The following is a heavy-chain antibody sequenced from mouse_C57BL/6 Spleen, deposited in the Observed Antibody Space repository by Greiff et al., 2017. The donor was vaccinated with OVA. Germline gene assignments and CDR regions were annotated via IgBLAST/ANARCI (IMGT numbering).Heavy chain of an antibody. V-gene: IGHV2-6*01. J-gene: IGHJ3*01. CDR2: IWGVGST. CDR1: GFSLTSYG. Sequence: QVQLKESGPGLVAPSQSLSITCTVSGFSLTSYGVDWVRQSPGQGLEWLGVIWGVGSTNYNSALNSRLGISKDNSKSQVVLKMNSLQTDDTAMYYCARIYGNYEGWFAYWGQGTLVTVSA. D-gene: IGHD2-1*01. CDR3: ARIYGNYEGWFAY.